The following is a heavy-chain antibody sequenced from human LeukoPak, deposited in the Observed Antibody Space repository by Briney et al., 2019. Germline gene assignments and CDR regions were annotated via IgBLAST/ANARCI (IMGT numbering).Heavy chain of an antibody. CDR2: ISSSGTTI. CDR1: GFTFSAYR. D-gene: IGHD4-17*01. J-gene: IGHJ4*02. Sequence: GGSLRLSCAASGFTFSAYRMNWVRQAPGKGLEWLSYISSSGTTIRYADSVKGRFTISRDNAKNSLYLQVNSLRAEDTAVYYCARIMITVTTSDYWGQGTLVTVSS. CDR3: ARIMITVTTSDY. V-gene: IGHV3-48*04.